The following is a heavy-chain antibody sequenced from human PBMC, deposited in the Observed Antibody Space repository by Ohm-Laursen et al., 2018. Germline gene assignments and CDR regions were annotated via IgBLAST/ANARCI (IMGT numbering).Heavy chain of an antibody. CDR3: ARGLGYYYGMDV. V-gene: IGHV3-64*01. Sequence: GSLRLSCTASGFTFSTYAMHWVRQAAGKGLEYVSSISTNGVTTYYANSVKGRFTISRDNSKNTLFLQMGSLRPEDMAVYYCARGLGYYYGMDVWGQGTTVTVSS. CDR1: GFTFSTYA. J-gene: IGHJ6*02. CDR2: ISTNGVTT. D-gene: IGHD3-10*01.